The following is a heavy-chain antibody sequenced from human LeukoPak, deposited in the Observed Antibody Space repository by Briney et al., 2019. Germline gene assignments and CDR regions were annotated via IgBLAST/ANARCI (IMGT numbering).Heavy chain of an antibody. CDR3: TTSLSGYDFLFDY. V-gene: IGHV3-15*01. CDR1: GFTFSNAW. J-gene: IGHJ4*02. Sequence: TGGSLRLSCAASGFTFSNAWMSWVRQAPGKGLEWVGRIKSKTDGGTTDYAAPVKDRFTFSRDDSKNTLYLQMNNLQTEDTAVYYSTTSLSGYDFLFDYWGQGTLVTVSS. CDR2: IKSKTDGGTT. D-gene: IGHD5-12*01.